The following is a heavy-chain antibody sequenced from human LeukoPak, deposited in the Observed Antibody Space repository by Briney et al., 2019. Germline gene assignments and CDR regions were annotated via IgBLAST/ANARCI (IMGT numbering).Heavy chain of an antibody. V-gene: IGHV3-23*01. CDR2: ISGSGGST. CDR3: AKDLHRTYYYGSGSSRSNFDY. Sequence: GGTLRLSCAASGFTFSSYGMSWVRQAPGKGLEWVSAISGSGGSTYYADSVKGRFTISRDNSKNTLYLQMNRLRAEDTAVYYCAKDLHRTYYYGSGSSRSNFDYWGQGTLVTVSS. J-gene: IGHJ4*02. D-gene: IGHD3-10*01. CDR1: GFTFSSYG.